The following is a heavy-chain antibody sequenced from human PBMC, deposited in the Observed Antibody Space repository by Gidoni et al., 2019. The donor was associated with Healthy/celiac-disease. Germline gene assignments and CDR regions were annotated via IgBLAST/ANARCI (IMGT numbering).Heavy chain of an antibody. CDR3: ARGSAFIVVVPAAITGANWFDP. Sequence: QVQLVQSGAEVKKPGASVKVSCKASGYTFTGYYMHWVRQAPGQGLEWMGWINPNSGGTNYAQKFQGRVTMTRDTSISTAYMELSRLRSDDTAVYYCARGSAFIVVVPAAITGANWFDPWGQGTLVTVSS. CDR2: INPNSGGT. J-gene: IGHJ5*02. D-gene: IGHD2-2*01. V-gene: IGHV1-2*02. CDR1: GYTFTGYY.